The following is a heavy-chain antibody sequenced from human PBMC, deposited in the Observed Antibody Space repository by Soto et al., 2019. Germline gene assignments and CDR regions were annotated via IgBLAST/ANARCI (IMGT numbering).Heavy chain of an antibody. Sequence: PSETLSLTCAVYGGSFSGYYWSWIRQPPGKGLEWIGEINHSGSTNYNPSLKSRVTISVDTSKNQFSLKLSSVTAADTAVYYCARGRYSSSWAGYYYYGMDVWGQGTTVTSP. J-gene: IGHJ6*02. CDR1: GGSFSGYY. V-gene: IGHV4-34*01. D-gene: IGHD6-13*01. CDR3: ARGRYSSSWAGYYYYGMDV. CDR2: INHSGST.